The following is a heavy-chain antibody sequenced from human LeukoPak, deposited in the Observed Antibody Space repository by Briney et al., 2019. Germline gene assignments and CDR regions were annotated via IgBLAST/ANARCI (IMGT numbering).Heavy chain of an antibody. J-gene: IGHJ4*02. CDR1: GFTFSLYE. CDR2: ISSSSSTI. Sequence: GGSLRLSCAASGFTFSLYEINWVRQAPGKGLEWVSYISSSSSTIYHADSVKGRFTISRDNAKNSLYLQMNSLRAEDTAVYYCASDRGGSYPFDYWGQGTLVTVSS. CDR3: ASDRGGSYPFDY. V-gene: IGHV3-48*01. D-gene: IGHD1-26*01.